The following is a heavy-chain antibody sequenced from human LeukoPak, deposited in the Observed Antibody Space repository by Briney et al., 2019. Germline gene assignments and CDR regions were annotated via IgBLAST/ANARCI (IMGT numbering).Heavy chain of an antibody. CDR1: GYTLTELS. CDR2: FDPEDGET. Sequence: ASVKVSCKVSGYTLTELSMHWVRQAPGKGLEWMGGFDPEDGETIYAQKFQGRVTMTEDTSTDTAYMELSSLRSEDTAVYFCATCLYYYGSASYGPSDAFDIWGQGTMVTVSS. J-gene: IGHJ3*02. V-gene: IGHV1-24*01. D-gene: IGHD3-10*01. CDR3: ATCLYYYGSASYGPSDAFDI.